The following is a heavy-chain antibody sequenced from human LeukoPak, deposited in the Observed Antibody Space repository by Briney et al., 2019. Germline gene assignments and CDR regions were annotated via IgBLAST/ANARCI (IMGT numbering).Heavy chain of an antibody. J-gene: IGHJ5*02. CDR3: ARARDPGSYYNWFDP. V-gene: IGHV1-8*01. CDR1: GYTFTDHD. Sequence: GASVKVSCKTSGYTFTDHDINWVRQATGQGLEWMGWINPNTDNTGYARKFQGRVTMTRDMSTSTVYMELSSLRSEDTAVYYCARARDPGSYYNWFDPWGQGTLVTVSS. CDR2: INPNTDNT. D-gene: IGHD1-26*01.